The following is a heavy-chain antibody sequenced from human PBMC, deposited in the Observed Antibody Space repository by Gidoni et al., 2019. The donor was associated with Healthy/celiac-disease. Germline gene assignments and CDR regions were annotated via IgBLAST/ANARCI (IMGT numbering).Heavy chain of an antibody. J-gene: IGHJ6*03. CDR3: ARDLRDPGKLNYYYYYYMDV. CDR1: GYSISSGYY. V-gene: IGHV4-38-2*02. Sequence: QVQLQESGPGLVKPSETLSPPCAVSGYSISSGYYWGWTRQPPGQGLEWIGSIYHSGSTYYNPSLKSRVTISVDTSKNQFSLKLSSVTAADTAVYYCARDLRDPGKLNYYYYYYMDVWGKGTTVTVSS. CDR2: IYHSGST.